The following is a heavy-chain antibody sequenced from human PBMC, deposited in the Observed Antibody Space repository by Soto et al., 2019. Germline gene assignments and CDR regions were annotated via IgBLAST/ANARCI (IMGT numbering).Heavy chain of an antibody. CDR2: TRNKANSYTT. CDR1: GFTFSDYY. J-gene: IGHJ3*02. V-gene: IGHV3-72*01. CDR3: ARVQDPYCGGDCRDAFDI. Sequence: PGGSLRLSCAASGFTFSDYYMDWVRQAPGKGLEWVGRTRNKANSYTTEYAASVKGRFTISRDDSKNSLYLQMNSLKTEDTAVYYCARVQDPYCGGDCRDAFDIWGQGTMVTVSS. D-gene: IGHD2-21*02.